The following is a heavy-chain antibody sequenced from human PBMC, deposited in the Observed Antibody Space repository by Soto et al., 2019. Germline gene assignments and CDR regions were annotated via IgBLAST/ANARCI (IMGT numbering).Heavy chain of an antibody. D-gene: IGHD3-22*01. CDR2: ITSGSGTK. J-gene: IGHJ4*02. CDR3: TASYYNY. V-gene: IGHV3-48*02. Sequence: GGSLRLSCETSGFTFSSYSMNWVRQAPGKGLEWVSYITSGSGTKYYADSVKGRFTISRDNAKNSLYLEMNSLRDEDTAVYYCTASYYNYWGQGTLVTVSS. CDR1: GFTFSSYS.